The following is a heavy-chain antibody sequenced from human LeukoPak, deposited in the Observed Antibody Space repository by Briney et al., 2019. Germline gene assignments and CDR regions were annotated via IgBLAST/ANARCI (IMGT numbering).Heavy chain of an antibody. J-gene: IGHJ4*02. V-gene: IGHV3-21*01. CDR2: ISGTGSYK. CDR1: GFTFSRYS. D-gene: IGHD1-14*01. Sequence: GGSLRLSCAASGFTFSRYSMNWVRQAPGKGLEWVSSISGTGSYKYYADSVKGRFAISRDNSKNTLYLQMNSLRAEDTAVYYCAKDPGNYLDYWGQGTLVTVSS. CDR3: AKDPGNYLDY.